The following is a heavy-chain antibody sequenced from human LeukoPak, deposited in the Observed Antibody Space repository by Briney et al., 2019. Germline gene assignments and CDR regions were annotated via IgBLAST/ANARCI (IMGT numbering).Heavy chain of an antibody. CDR1: GGTFSSYA. D-gene: IGHD3-10*01. Sequence: SVKVSCKASGGTFSSYAISWVRQAPGQGLEWMGGIIPIFGTANYAQKFQGRVTITADESTSTAHMELSSLRSEDTAVYYCARGSGDDIGPYGMDVWGRGTTVTVSS. J-gene: IGHJ6*02. CDR3: ARGSGDDIGPYGMDV. CDR2: IIPIFGTA. V-gene: IGHV1-69*13.